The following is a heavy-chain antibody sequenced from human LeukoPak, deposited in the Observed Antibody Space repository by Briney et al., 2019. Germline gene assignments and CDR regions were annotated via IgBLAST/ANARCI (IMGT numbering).Heavy chain of an antibody. V-gene: IGHV3-23*01. D-gene: IGHD2-21*02. Sequence: GGSLRLSCAASGFTFSSYAMSWVRQAPGKGLEWVSAISGSGTSTYYADSGKGRFTISRDNSKNTLYLQMNSLRAEDTAVYYCAKVYCGGDCYRHYFDYWGQGTLVTVSS. CDR2: ISGSGTST. CDR1: GFTFSSYA. J-gene: IGHJ4*02. CDR3: AKVYCGGDCYRHYFDY.